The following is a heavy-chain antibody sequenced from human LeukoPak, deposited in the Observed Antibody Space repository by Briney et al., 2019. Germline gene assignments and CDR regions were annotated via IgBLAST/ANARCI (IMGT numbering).Heavy chain of an antibody. CDR2: INPNSGGT. D-gene: IGHD4-17*01. Sequence: ASVKVSCKASGYTFTGYYMHWVRQARGQGLEWMGCINPNSGGTNYAQKFQGRVTMTRDTSISTAYMELSRLRSDDTAVYYCARGASGVYTVTTSWFDPWGQGTLVTVSS. CDR1: GYTFTGYY. V-gene: IGHV1-2*02. CDR3: ARGASGVYTVTTSWFDP. J-gene: IGHJ5*02.